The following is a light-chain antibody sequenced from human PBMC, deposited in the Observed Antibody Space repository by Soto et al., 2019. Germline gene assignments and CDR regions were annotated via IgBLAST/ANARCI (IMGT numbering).Light chain of an antibody. J-gene: IGKJ1*01. CDR3: QQGDSSPRT. V-gene: IGKV1-12*01. CDR2: AAS. CDR1: QSITTW. Sequence: DIQMTQSPSTVSAYVGDSVTITCRASQSITTWLAWYQQKPGKAPSLLIYAASSLQTGVPSRFSGSGSGTDFTLTISSLQPEDSATYYCQQGDSSPRTFGQGTKVDIK.